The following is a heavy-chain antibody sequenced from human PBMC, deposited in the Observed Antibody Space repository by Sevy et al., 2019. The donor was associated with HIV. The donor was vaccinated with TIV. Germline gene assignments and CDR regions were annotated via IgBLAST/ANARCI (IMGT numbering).Heavy chain of an antibody. CDR1: GFTFSSYS. CDR3: ARDLDYGDYFVRAFDI. J-gene: IGHJ3*02. CDR2: ISSSSSYI. V-gene: IGHV3-21*01. D-gene: IGHD4-17*01. Sequence: GGSLRLSCAASGFTFSSYSMNWVRQAPGKGLEWVSSISSSSSYIYYADSVKGRFTISRDNAKNSLYLQMNSLRAEDTAVYYRARDLDYGDYFVRAFDIWGQGTMVTVSS.